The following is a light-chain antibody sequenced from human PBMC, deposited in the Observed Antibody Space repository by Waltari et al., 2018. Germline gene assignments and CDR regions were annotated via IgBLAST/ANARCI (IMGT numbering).Light chain of an antibody. CDR3: QQSDSLPWT. J-gene: IGKJ1*01. Sequence: DIQMTQSPSSLSASVGDRVTITCRASQSISSYLSWYQQKPGKAPRLLIYGASNLQSGVPSRFSGSGSGTDFTLTISSLQPEDFANYYCQQSDSLPWTFGQGTQVEIK. V-gene: IGKV1-39*01. CDR2: GAS. CDR1: QSISSY.